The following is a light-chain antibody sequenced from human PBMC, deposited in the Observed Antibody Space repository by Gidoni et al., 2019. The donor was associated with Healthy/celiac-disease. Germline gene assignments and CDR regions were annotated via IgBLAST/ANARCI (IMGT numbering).Light chain of an antibody. CDR2: DAS. CDR3: QQRSNWPLT. Sequence: EIVLPQSPATLSLFPGERATLSCRASQSVSSYLAWYQQKPGQAPRLLIYDASNRATGIPARFSGSGSGTDFTLTTSSLEPEDFAVYYCQQRSNWPLTFGGETKVEI. V-gene: IGKV3-11*01. CDR1: QSVSSY. J-gene: IGKJ4*01.